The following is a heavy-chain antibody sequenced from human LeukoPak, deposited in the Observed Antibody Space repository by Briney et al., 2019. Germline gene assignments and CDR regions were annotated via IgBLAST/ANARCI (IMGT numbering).Heavy chain of an antibody. CDR1: GGSISSGDYY. CDR2: IYYSGST. V-gene: IGHV4-30-4*01. D-gene: IGHD3-22*01. Sequence: SETLSLTCTVSGGSISSGDYYWSWIRQPPGKGLEWIGYIYYSGSTYYNPSLKSRVTISVDTSKNQFSLKLSSVTAADTAVYYCARVVVFHDSSGYYFDNLDYCGQGTLVTVSS. J-gene: IGHJ4*02. CDR3: ARVVVFHDSSGYYFDNLDY.